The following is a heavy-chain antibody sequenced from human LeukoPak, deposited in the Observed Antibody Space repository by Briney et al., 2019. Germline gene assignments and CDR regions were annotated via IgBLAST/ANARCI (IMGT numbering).Heavy chain of an antibody. V-gene: IGHV4-4*02. D-gene: IGHD2-21*02. CDR3: ARDWVVVVTATDWYFDL. CDR1: GGSISSSNW. CDR2: IYHSGST. J-gene: IGHJ2*01. Sequence: SETLSLTCAVSGGSISSSNWWSWVRQPPGKGLEWIGEIYHSGSTNYNPSLKSRVTISVDKSKNQFSLKLSSVTAADTAVYYCARDWVVVVTATDWYFDLWGRGTLVTVSS.